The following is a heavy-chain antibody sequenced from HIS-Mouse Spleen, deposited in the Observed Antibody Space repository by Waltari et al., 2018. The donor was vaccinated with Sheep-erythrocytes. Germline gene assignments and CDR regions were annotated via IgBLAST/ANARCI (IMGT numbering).Heavy chain of an antibody. J-gene: IGHJ4*02. CDR2: IRSSSSYI. Sequence: EVQLVESGGGLVKPGGSLRLSCAASGFTFSSYSMNWVRQAPGRGVVWVQSIRSSSSYIYYADSVKGRFTISRDNAKNSLYLQMNSLRAEDTAVYYCARVASGATFDYWGQGTLVTVSS. V-gene: IGHV3-21*01. D-gene: IGHD1-26*01. CDR3: ARVASGATFDY. CDR1: GFTFSSYS.